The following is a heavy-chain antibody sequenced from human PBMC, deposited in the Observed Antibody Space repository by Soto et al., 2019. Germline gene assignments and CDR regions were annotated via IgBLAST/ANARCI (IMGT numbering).Heavy chain of an antibody. J-gene: IGHJ6*03. V-gene: IGHV1-8*01. CDR2: MNPNSGNT. Sequence: QVQLVQSGAEVKKPGASVKVSCKASGYTFTSYDINWVRQATGQGLEWMGWMNPNSGNTGYAQKFQGRVTMTRSTSISTAYMELSSLRSEDTAVYYCARGNVLTVYYDYYYYMDFWGKGTTVTVS. D-gene: IGHD3-16*01. CDR3: ARGNVLTVYYDYYYYMDF. CDR1: GYTFTSYD.